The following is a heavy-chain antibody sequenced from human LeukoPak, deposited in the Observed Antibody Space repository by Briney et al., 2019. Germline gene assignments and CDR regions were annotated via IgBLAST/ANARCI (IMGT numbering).Heavy chain of an antibody. CDR2: ISYDGSNK. V-gene: IGHV3-30*18. D-gene: IGHD3-9*01. CDR3: AKDLYLTGYSFDY. CDR1: GFTVSSNY. J-gene: IGHJ4*02. Sequence: GGSLRLSCAASGFTVSSNYMSWVRQAPGKGLEWVAVISYDGSNKYYADSVKGRFTISRDNSKNTLYLQMNSLRAEDTAVYYCAKDLYLTGYSFDYWGQGTLVTVSS.